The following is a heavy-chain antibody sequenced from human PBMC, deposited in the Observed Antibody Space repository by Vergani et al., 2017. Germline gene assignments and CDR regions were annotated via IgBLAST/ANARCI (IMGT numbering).Heavy chain of an antibody. V-gene: IGHV3-9*02. D-gene: IGHD3-10*01. CDR2: ISWNSNSI. CDR1: GFTSAGYA. Sequence: EVQLEESGGGLVLPGRSLRLSCVASGFTSAGYAMHWVRQAPGKGLEWVSGISWNSNSIGYGDSVKGRFTISRDNAKNSLYLQMNSLRAEDTALDYCAKDLGTASGGGWCDPWGQGTLVTVSS. CDR3: AKDLGTASGGGWCDP. J-gene: IGHJ5*02.